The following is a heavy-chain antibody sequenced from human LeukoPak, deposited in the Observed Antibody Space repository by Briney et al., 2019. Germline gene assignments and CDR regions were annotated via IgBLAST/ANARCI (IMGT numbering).Heavy chain of an antibody. CDR2: IIPIFGTA. D-gene: IGHD3-22*01. CDR3: ARDRYDSSGYYSWSFDY. CDR1: GYTFTSYG. Sequence: GASVKVSCKASGYTFTSYGISWVRQAPGQGLEWMGGIIPIFGTANYAQKFQGRVTITADESTSTAYMELSSLSSEDTAVYYCARDRYDSSGYYSWSFDYWGQGTLVTVSS. J-gene: IGHJ4*02. V-gene: IGHV1-69*13.